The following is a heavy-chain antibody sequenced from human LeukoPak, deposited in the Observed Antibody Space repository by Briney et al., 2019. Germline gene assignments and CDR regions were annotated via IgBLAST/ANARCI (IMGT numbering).Heavy chain of an antibody. CDR3: KGSSWYNYYYMDV. J-gene: IGHJ6*03. Sequence: GGSLRLSCAASGFTFSNYAMNWVRQAPGKGLEWVSYISSSSSTIYCADSMKGRFTISRDNAKNSLYPQMNSLRDEDTAVYYCKGSSWYNYYYMDVWGKGTTVTVSS. D-gene: IGHD6-13*01. CDR2: ISSSSSTI. CDR1: GFTFSNYA. V-gene: IGHV3-48*02.